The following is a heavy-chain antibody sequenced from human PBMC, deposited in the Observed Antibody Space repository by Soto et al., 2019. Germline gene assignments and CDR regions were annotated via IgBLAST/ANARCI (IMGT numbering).Heavy chain of an antibody. CDR1: GFTFSSYA. CDR3: AKALVTFRWLGYYDS. Sequence: PGGSLRLSCAASGFTFSSYAMSWVRQAPGKGLEWVSAISGSGGSTYYADSVKGRFTISRDNSKNTLYLQMNSLRAEDTAVYYCAKALVTFRWLGYYDSGGQETLVTVPS. D-gene: IGHD2-15*01. J-gene: IGHJ4*02. V-gene: IGHV3-23*01. CDR2: ISGSGGST.